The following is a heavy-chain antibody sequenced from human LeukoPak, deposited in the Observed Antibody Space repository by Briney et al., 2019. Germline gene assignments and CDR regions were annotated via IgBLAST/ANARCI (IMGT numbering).Heavy chain of an antibody. CDR2: ISGYNGNT. Sequence: ASVKVSCKASGYTFTSHGINWVRQAPGQGLEWMGWISGYNGNTNYAQKFQGRVTMTRNTSISTAYMELSSLRSEDTAVYYCARGREMGRLRSVGYWGQGTLVTVSS. V-gene: IGHV1-18*01. D-gene: IGHD5-12*01. CDR1: GYTFTSHG. J-gene: IGHJ4*02. CDR3: ARGREMGRLRSVGY.